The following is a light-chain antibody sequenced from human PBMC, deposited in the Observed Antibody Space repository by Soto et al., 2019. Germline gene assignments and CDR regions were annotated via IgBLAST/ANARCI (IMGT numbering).Light chain of an antibody. J-gene: IGKJ1*01. CDR2: GAS. CDR1: QGISSW. Sequence: DIQMTQSPSSVSASVGDRVTITCRASQGISSWLAWYQQKPGKAPKLLIFGASFLQSGVPSRFSGSGSGTDFTLTINGLQPEDFATYYCLQNYYSFRTFGQGTKVEIK. V-gene: IGKV1-12*01. CDR3: LQNYYSFRT.